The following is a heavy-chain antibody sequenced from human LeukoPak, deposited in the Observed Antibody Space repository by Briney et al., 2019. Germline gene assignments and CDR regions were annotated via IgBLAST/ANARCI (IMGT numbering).Heavy chain of an antibody. Sequence: ASVKVSCRASGYTFTKYLMNWVRQAPGQGLEWMGWINTNTGNPTYAQGFTGRFVFSLDTSVSTAYLQISSLKAEDTAVYYCASHSGNYAPDYWGQGTLVTVSS. V-gene: IGHV7-4-1*02. J-gene: IGHJ4*02. CDR2: INTNTGNP. D-gene: IGHD1-26*01. CDR1: GYTFTKYL. CDR3: ASHSGNYAPDY.